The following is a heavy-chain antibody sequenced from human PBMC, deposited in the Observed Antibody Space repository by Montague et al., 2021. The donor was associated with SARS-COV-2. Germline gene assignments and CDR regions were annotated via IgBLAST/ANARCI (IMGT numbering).Heavy chain of an antibody. CDR3: ARIHGGTSGSFDY. D-gene: IGHD3-10*01. J-gene: IGHJ4*02. Sequence: PALVKPTQTLTLTCTFSGFSLTTGGMCVTWIRQPPGKALEWLAVVDWDDDKYYTSSLETRLAISKDTSRNQVVLTMTNMDPMDTGTYYCARIHGGTSGSFDYWGQGILVTDSS. CDR1: GFSLTTGGMC. V-gene: IGHV2-70*01. CDR2: VDWDDDK.